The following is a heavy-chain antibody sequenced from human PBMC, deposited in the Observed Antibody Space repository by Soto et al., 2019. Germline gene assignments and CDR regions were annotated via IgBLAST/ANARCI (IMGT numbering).Heavy chain of an antibody. Sequence: GGSLRLSCAASGFTFSSYEMNWVRQAPGKGPEWVSYIGTSASNIFYADSVKGRFTISRDNAKNSLYLQMNNLRAEDTAVYYCAKETSGDWGYMAVWGRGTTVTVSS. V-gene: IGHV3-48*03. D-gene: IGHD2-21*02. CDR2: IGTSASNI. J-gene: IGHJ6*03. CDR1: GFTFSSYE. CDR3: AKETSGDWGYMAV.